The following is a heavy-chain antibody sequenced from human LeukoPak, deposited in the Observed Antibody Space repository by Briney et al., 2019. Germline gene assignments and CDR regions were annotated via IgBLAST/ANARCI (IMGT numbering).Heavy chain of an antibody. D-gene: IGHD3-9*01. CDR1: GGSISSYY. CDR2: IYYSGST. J-gene: IGHJ4*02. Sequence: SETLSLTCTVSGGSISSYYWSWIRQPPGKGLEWIGYIYYSGSTNYNPSLKSRVTISVDTSKNQFSLKLSSVTAAGTAVYYCARESGYYDILTGYYMSGYFDYWGQGTLVTVSS. CDR3: ARESGYYDILTGYYMSGYFDY. V-gene: IGHV4-59*01.